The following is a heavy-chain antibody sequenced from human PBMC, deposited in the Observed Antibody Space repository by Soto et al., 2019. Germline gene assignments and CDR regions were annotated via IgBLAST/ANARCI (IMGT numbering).Heavy chain of an antibody. CDR2: IYYSGST. Sequence: QLQLQESGPGLVKPSETLSLTCSVSGGSISSNTYYWGWIRQPPGKGLEWIGNIYYSGSTYYNPSXKSRVTISVATSKNHFSLTLSSVTAADTAVYYCTNSNWFDPWGQGTLVTVSS. D-gene: IGHD3-10*01. J-gene: IGHJ5*02. CDR1: GGSISSNTYY. CDR3: TNSNWFDP. V-gene: IGHV4-39*02.